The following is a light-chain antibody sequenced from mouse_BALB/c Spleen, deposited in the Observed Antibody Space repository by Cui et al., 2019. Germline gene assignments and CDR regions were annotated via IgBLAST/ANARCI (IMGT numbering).Light chain of an antibody. CDR1: ENVGTY. J-gene: IGKJ5*01. V-gene: IGKV6-20*01. Sequence: NIVMTQSPNSMSMSVGVRVTLSCKASENVGTYVSWYQQKPEQSPKLLIYGASNRYTGVPDRFTGSGSATDFTLTISSVQAEDLADYHCGQSYSYPLTFGAGTKLELK. CDR3: GQSYSYPLT. CDR2: GAS.